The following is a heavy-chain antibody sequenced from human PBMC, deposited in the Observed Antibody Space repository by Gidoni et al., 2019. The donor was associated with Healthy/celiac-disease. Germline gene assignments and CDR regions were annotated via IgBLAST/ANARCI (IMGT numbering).Heavy chain of an antibody. J-gene: IGHJ4*02. D-gene: IGHD2-2*01. CDR2: ISSSSSYI. CDR3: ARDRNQAFDY. CDR1: GFTFSSYS. V-gene: IGHV3-21*01. Sequence: EVQLVESGGGLVKPGGSLRLACAASGFTFSSYSMNWVRQAPGKGLAWVSSISSSSSYIYYADSVKGRFTISRDNAKNSLYLQMNSLRAEDTAVYYCARDRNQAFDYWGQGTLVTVSS.